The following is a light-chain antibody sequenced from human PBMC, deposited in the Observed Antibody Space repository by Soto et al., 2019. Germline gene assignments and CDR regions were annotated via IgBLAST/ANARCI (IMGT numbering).Light chain of an antibody. CDR2: DVT. CDR3: CSYAGGYTFV. J-gene: IGLJ6*01. V-gene: IGLV2-11*01. CDR1: SSDVGRYNY. Sequence: QSVLTQPRSVSGSPGQSVTISCTGTSSDVGRYNYVSWYQQHPGKAPKLIIYDVTKRPSGVPDRFSGSKSGNTASLTISGLQAEDEVDYYCCSYAGGYTFVFGTGTQLTVL.